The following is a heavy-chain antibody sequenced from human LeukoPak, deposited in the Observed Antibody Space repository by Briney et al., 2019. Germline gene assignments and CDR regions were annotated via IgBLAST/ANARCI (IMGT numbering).Heavy chain of an antibody. J-gene: IGHJ3*02. CDR2: INHSGST. V-gene: IGHV4-34*01. CDR3: AREGEYYDSSGLDAFDI. CDR1: GGSFSDYY. Sequence: SSETLSLTCAVYGGSFSDYYWSWIRQPPGRGLEWIGEINHSGSTNYNPSLKSRVTISVDTSKNQFSLKLSSVTAADTAVYYCAREGEYYDSSGLDAFDIWGQGTMVTVSS. D-gene: IGHD3-22*01.